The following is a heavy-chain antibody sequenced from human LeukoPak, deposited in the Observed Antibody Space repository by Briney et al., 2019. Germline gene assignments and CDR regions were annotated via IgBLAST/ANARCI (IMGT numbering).Heavy chain of an antibody. CDR2: IIPIFGTA. CDR3: AREWGRREGRIVVVPAAPFDP. D-gene: IGHD2-2*01. J-gene: IGHJ5*02. Sequence: SVKVSCKASGYTFSSYAISWVRQAPGQGLEWMGGIIPIFGTANYAQKFQGRVTITADESTSTAYMELRSLRSEDTAVYYCAREWGRREGRIVVVPAAPFDPWGQGTLVTVSS. V-gene: IGHV1-69*01. CDR1: GYTFSSYA.